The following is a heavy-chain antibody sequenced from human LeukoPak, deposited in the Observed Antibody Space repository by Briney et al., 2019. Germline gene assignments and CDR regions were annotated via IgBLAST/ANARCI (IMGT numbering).Heavy chain of an antibody. CDR2: ISAYNGNT. D-gene: IGHD3-22*01. V-gene: IGHV1-18*01. CDR1: GYTFTSYG. CDR3: ARAGYYDSSGYAFDI. J-gene: IGHJ3*02. Sequence: GASVKVSCKASGYTFTSYGISWVRQAPGQGLEWMGWISAYNGNTNYAQKLQGRVTMTRDMSTSTVYMELSSLRSEDTAVYYCARAGYYDSSGYAFDIWGQGTMVTVSS.